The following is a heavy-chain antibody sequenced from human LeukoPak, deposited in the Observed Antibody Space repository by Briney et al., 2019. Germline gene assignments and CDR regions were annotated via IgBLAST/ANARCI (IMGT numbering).Heavy chain of an antibody. CDR3: ARDSFGYSSSWYSDYFDY. J-gene: IGHJ4*02. CDR1: GYTFTGYY. CDR2: INPNSGGT. Sequence: ASVKVSCKASGYTFTGYYMHWVRQAPGQGLEWMGWINPNSGGTNYAQKFQGRVTMTRDTSISTAYMELSRLRSDDTAVYYCARDSFGYSSSWYSDYFDYWGQGTLVTVSS. V-gene: IGHV1-2*02. D-gene: IGHD6-13*01.